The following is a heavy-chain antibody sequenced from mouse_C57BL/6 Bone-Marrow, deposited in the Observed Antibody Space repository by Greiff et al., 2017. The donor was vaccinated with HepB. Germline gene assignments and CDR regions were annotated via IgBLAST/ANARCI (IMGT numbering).Heavy chain of an antibody. Sequence: EVKLLESGGGLVKPGGSLKLSCAASGFTFSSYAMSWVRQTPEKRLEWVATISDGGSYTYYPDNVKGRFTISRDNAKNNLYLQMSHLKSEDTAMYYCAREGGYYYGSSYGFADWGQGTLVTVSA. CDR2: ISDGGSYT. J-gene: IGHJ3*01. CDR1: GFTFSSYA. V-gene: IGHV5-4*01. D-gene: IGHD1-1*01. CDR3: AREGGYYYGSSYGFAD.